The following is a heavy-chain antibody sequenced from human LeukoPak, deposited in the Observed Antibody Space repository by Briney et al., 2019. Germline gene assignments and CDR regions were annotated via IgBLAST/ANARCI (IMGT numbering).Heavy chain of an antibody. J-gene: IGHJ5*02. Sequence: SETLSLTCAVNGGSLSGYSWSWIRQPPGKGLEWIGEINHSGSTNYNASLTSRVTTSADTSQNQFSLKLRSVTAADTAVYYCARVYVTVVRGSWFDPWGQGTLVTVSS. CDR3: ARVYVTVVRGSWFDP. D-gene: IGHD3-10*01. CDR1: GGSLSGYS. CDR2: INHSGST. V-gene: IGHV4-34*01.